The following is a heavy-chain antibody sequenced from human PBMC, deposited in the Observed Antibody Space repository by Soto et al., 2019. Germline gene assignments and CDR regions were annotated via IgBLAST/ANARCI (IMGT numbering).Heavy chain of an antibody. CDR1: GFTVSSYG. V-gene: IGHV3-30*03. D-gene: IGHD2-8*02. Sequence: ESGGGVVQPGRSLRLSCAASGFTVSSYGMHWVRQAPGKGLEWVAVISRDGGTKYYAESVKGRFTISRDNSRNKLFLEINSLRGDDMAVYYCTGEVASGYWGQGTLVTVSS. CDR2: ISRDGGTK. CDR3: TGEVASGY. J-gene: IGHJ4*02.